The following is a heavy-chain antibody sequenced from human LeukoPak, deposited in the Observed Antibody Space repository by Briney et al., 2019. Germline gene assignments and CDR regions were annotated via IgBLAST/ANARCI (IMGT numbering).Heavy chain of an antibody. V-gene: IGHV3-72*01. CDR1: GFTFSDHY. CDR3: AREGNGITMIVVAVFDY. CDR2: TRNKANSYTT. Sequence: GGSLRLSCAASGFTFSDHYMDWVRQAPGKGLEWVGLTRNKANSYTTEYAASVKGRFTISRDDSKNSLYLQMNSLRAEDTAVYYCAREGNGITMIVVAVFDYWGQGTLVTVSS. D-gene: IGHD3-22*01. J-gene: IGHJ4*02.